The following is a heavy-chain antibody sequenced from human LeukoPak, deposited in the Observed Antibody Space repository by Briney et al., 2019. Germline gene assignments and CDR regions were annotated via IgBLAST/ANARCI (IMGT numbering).Heavy chain of an antibody. CDR3: AREDESGWRRFDY. CDR2: IIPILGIA. J-gene: IGHJ4*02. V-gene: IGHV1-69*04. CDR1: GGXFSSYA. Sequence: SVKVSCKASGGXFSSYAISWVRQAPGQGLEWMGRIIPILGIANYAQKFQGRVTITADKSTSTAYMELSSLRSEDTAVYYCAREDESGWRRFDYWGQGTLVTVSS. D-gene: IGHD6-19*01.